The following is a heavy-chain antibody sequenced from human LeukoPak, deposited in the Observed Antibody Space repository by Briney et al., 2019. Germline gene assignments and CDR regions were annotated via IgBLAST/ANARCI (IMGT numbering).Heavy chain of an antibody. CDR1: GVSISSSNSY. CDR2: IYYSGNT. J-gene: IGHJ4*02. Sequence: SETLSLTCTVSGVSISSSNSYWGWIRQPPGKGLEWIGSIYYSGNTYYNASLKSQVSISIDTSKNQFSLRLTSVTAADTAVYYCARQTGSGLFILPGGQGTLVTVSS. D-gene: IGHD3/OR15-3a*01. CDR3: ARQTGSGLFILP. V-gene: IGHV4-39*01.